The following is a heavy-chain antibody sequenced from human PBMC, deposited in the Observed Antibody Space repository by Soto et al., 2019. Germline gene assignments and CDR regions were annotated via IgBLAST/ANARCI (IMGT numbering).Heavy chain of an antibody. V-gene: IGHV1-18*01. CDR3: AREVGQGYCSGGSCYWFDP. CDR1: GYTFTSYG. J-gene: IGHJ5*02. Sequence: VASVKVSCKASGYTFTSYGISWVRQAPGQGLEWMGWISAYNGNTNYAQKLQGRVTMTTDTSTSTAYMELRSLRSDDTAVYYCAREVGQGYCSGGSCYWFDPWGQGTLVTVS. D-gene: IGHD2-15*01. CDR2: ISAYNGNT.